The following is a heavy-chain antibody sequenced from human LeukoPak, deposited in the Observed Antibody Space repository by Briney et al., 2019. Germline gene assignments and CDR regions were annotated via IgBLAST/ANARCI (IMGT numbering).Heavy chain of an antibody. D-gene: IGHD6-13*01. CDR1: GFTFSSYA. CDR3: AREVAAGYYFDY. CDR2: ISYDGSNK. Sequence: GGSLRLSCAASGFTFSSYAMHWVRQAPGKGLEWVAVISYDGSNKYYADSVKGRFTISRDNSKSTLYLQMNSLRAEDTAVYYCAREVAAGYYFDYWGQGTLVTVSS. V-gene: IGHV3-30-3*01. J-gene: IGHJ4*02.